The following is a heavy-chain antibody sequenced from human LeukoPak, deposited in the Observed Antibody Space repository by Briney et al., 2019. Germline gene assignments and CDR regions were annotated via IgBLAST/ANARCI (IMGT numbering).Heavy chain of an antibody. J-gene: IGHJ4*02. D-gene: IGHD7-27*01. CDR3: ARDLNWETY. Sequence: SETLSLTCAVYGGSFSGYYWSWIRQPPGKGLEWIGEINHSGSTYYNPSLKSRVTISVDTSKNQFSLKLSSVTAADTAVYYCARDLNWETYWGQGTLVTVSS. CDR1: GGSFSGYY. CDR2: INHSGST. V-gene: IGHV4-34*01.